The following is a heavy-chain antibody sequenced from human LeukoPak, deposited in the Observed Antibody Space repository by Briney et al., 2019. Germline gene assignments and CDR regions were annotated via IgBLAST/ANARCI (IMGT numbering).Heavy chain of an antibody. CDR1: GGSMSDYY. Sequence: SETLSLTCTVSGGSMSDYYWSWIRQPAGKGLEWIGRFYSSGRTNYNPSLKSRVTLSVDISKNQFSLNLSSVTAADTAVYYCAPVFDAFDIWGQGKMVTVSS. CDR2: FYSSGRT. CDR3: APVFDAFDI. V-gene: IGHV4-4*07. J-gene: IGHJ3*02. D-gene: IGHD2-8*01.